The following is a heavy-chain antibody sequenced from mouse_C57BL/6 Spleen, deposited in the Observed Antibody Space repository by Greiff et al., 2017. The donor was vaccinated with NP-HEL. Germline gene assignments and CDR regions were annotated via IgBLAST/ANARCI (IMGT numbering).Heavy chain of an antibody. D-gene: IGHD2-1*01. Sequence: EVQLQQSGTVLARPGASVKMSCKTSGYTFTSYWMHWVKQRPGQGLEWIGAIYPGNSDTSYNQKFKGKAKLTAVTSASTAYMELSSLTNEDSAVYYCTRWNYYGNYGFAYWGQGTLVTVSA. CDR3: TRWNYYGNYGFAY. V-gene: IGHV1-5*01. J-gene: IGHJ3*01. CDR2: IYPGNSDT. CDR1: GYTFTSYW.